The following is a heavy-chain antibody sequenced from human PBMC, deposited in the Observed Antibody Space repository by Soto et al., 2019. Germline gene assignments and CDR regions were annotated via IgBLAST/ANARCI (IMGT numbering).Heavy chain of an antibody. CDR1: GFSLTTPGMC. J-gene: IGHJ6*02. CDR2: IDWDDDK. Sequence: SGPTLVNPRQTLTLTCTFSGFSLTTPGMCVSWIRQPPGKALEWLAVIDWDDDKYYSTSLKTRLSISMDTSKNQVVLEMTNVAPVDTATYYCAHIRGAGAYYYYPMDVWGQGTTVTVSS. V-gene: IGHV2-70*12. CDR3: AHIRGAGAYYYYPMDV. D-gene: IGHD3-10*01.